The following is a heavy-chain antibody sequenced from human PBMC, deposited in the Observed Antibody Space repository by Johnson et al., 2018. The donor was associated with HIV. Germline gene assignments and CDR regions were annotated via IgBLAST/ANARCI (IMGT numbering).Heavy chain of an antibody. CDR3: VRDDYSVHF. V-gene: IGHV3-74*01. Sequence: VQLVESGGGLIQTGGSLRLSCVVSGFTFSHYWMEWVRQAPGEGLVWVSRINADGSRTTYADSVKGRFTISRDNAKNTLYLEMNGLRASDTAVYYCVRDDYSVHFWGRGTSVTVSS. CDR2: INADGSRT. J-gene: IGHJ3*01. D-gene: IGHD4/OR15-4a*01. CDR1: GFTFSHYW.